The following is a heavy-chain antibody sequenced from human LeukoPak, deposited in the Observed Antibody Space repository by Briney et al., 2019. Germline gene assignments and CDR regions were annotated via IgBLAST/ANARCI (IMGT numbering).Heavy chain of an antibody. V-gene: IGHV4-34*01. D-gene: IGHD3-16*02. J-gene: IGHJ4*02. CDR1: GGSFSGYY. CDR3: ASSRAVYDYVWGSYRHNYFDY. CDR2: INHSGST. Sequence: SETLSLTCAVYGGSFSGYYWSWIRQPPGKGLEWIGEINHSGSTNYNPSLKSRVTISVDTSKNQFSLKLSSVTAADTAVYYCASSRAVYDYVWGSYRHNYFDYWGQGTLVTVSS.